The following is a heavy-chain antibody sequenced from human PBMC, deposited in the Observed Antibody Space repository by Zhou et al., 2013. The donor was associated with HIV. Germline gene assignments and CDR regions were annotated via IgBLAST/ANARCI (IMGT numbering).Heavy chain of an antibody. D-gene: IGHD3-16*01. CDR2: INPNSGGT. CDR1: GYTFTGYY. V-gene: IGHV1-2*04. CDR3: ARGGRLWTTYFYYYYMDV. Sequence: QVQLVQSGAEGKKPGASVKVSCKASGYTFTGYYMHWVRQAPGQGLEWMGWINPNSGGTNYAQKFQGWVTMTRDTSISTAYMELSGLTSEDTAVYYCARGGRLWTTYFYYYYMDVWGKGTXGHRLL. J-gene: IGHJ6*03.